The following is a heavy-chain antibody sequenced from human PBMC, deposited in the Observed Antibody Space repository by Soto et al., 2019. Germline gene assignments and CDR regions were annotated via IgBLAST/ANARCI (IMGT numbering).Heavy chain of an antibody. CDR3: ARDPVYYYDSSGYFG. J-gene: IGHJ4*02. Sequence: GASVKVSCKASGGTFSSYAISWVRQAPGQGLEWMGGIIPIFGTANYAQKFQGRVTITAYESTSTAYMELSSLRSEDTAVYYCARDPVYYYDSSGYFGWGQGTRGTGSA. D-gene: IGHD3-22*01. CDR1: GGTFSSYA. CDR2: IIPIFGTA. V-gene: IGHV1-69*13.